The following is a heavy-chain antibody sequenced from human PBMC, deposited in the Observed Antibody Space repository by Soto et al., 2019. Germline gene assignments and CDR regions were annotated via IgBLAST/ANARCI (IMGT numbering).Heavy chain of an antibody. V-gene: IGHV1-3*01. D-gene: IGHD3-22*01. CDR3: ARGGGYYYDSSGYYYDY. Sequence: QVQLVQSGAEVKKPGASVKVSCKASGYTFTSYAMPWVRKAPGQRLEWMGWINAGNGNTKYSQKFQGRVTITRDKSASTAYMELSSLRSEDTAVYYCARGGGYYYDSSGYYYDYWGQGTLVTVSS. CDR2: INAGNGNT. J-gene: IGHJ4*02. CDR1: GYTFTSYA.